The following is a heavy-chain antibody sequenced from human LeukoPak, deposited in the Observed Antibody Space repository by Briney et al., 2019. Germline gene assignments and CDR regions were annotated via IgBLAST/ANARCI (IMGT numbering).Heavy chain of an antibody. CDR3: ARTSMVRGVIRTCYYGMDV. CDR2: ISSSGSTI. V-gene: IGHV3-48*03. Sequence: PGGSLRLSCAASGFTFSSYEMNWVRQAPGKGLEWVSYISSSGSTIYYADSVKGRFTISRDNAKNSLYLQMNSLRAEDTAVYYCARTSMVRGVIRTCYYGMDVWGKGTTVTVSS. D-gene: IGHD3-10*01. CDR1: GFTFSSYE. J-gene: IGHJ6*04.